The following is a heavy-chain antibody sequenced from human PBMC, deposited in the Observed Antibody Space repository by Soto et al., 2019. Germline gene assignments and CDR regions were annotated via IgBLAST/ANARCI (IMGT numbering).Heavy chain of an antibody. V-gene: IGHV3-33*01. CDR3: ARGLDGADAFDI. CDR1: GFTFRSYG. CDR2: IWYDGSNK. D-gene: IGHD2-8*01. Sequence: QVQLVESGGGVVQPGRSLRLSCAASGFTFRSYGMHGVRQAPGKGLEWVAVIWYDGSNKYYADSVKGRFTISRDNSKNTLYLQMNSLRAEDTAVYYCARGLDGADAFDIWGQGTMVTVSS. J-gene: IGHJ3*02.